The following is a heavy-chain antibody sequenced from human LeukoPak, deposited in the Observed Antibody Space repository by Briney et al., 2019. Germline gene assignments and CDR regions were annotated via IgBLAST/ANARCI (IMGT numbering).Heavy chain of an antibody. CDR2: IYSGGST. CDR3: AKRPYYYGSGSDYYYYMDV. Sequence: PGGSLRLSCAASGFTVSSNYMSWVRQAPGKGLEWVSVIYSGGSTYYADSVKGRFTISRDNSKNTLYLQMNSLRAEDTAVYYCAKRPYYYGSGSDYYYYMDVWGKGTTVTISS. V-gene: IGHV3-53*01. D-gene: IGHD3-10*01. CDR1: GFTVSSNY. J-gene: IGHJ6*03.